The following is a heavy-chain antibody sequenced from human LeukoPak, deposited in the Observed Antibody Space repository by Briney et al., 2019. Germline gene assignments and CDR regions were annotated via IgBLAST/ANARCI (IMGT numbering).Heavy chain of an antibody. D-gene: IGHD1-26*01. CDR3: ARARVGSGSYYFDY. CDR2: IYHSGST. Sequence: SETLPLTCTVSGYSISSGYYWGWIRQPPGKGLEWIGSIYHSGSTYYNPSLKSRVTISVDTSKNQFSLKLSSVTAADTAVYYCARARVGSGSYYFDYWGQGTLVTVSS. J-gene: IGHJ4*02. CDR1: GYSISSGYY. V-gene: IGHV4-38-2*02.